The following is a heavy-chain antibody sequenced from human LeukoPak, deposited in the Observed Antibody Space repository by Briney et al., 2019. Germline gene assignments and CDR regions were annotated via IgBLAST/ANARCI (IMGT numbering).Heavy chain of an antibody. Sequence: SETLSLTCAVSGGSISPYYWSWIRQPPGQGLEWMGFIYYSGYTNYNPSLESRVTISIDTSKNQLSLRLTSVTTADTAVYYCARAVAGTGPFDYWGQGTLVTVSS. D-gene: IGHD6-19*01. CDR1: GGSISPYY. CDR3: ARAVAGTGPFDY. CDR2: IYYSGYT. J-gene: IGHJ4*02. V-gene: IGHV4-59*12.